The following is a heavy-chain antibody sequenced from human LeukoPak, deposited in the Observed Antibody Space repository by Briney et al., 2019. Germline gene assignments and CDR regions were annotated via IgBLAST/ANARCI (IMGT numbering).Heavy chain of an antibody. CDR2: INHSGST. CDR1: GGSFSGYY. D-gene: IGHD4-17*01. J-gene: IGHJ4*02. Sequence: PSETLSLTCAVYGGSFSGYYWSWIRQPPGKGLEWIGEINHSGSTNYNPSLKSRVTISVDTSKNQFSLKLSSVTAADTAVYYCARDRSYGDSEFDYWGQGTLVTVSS. CDR3: ARDRSYGDSEFDY. V-gene: IGHV4-34*01.